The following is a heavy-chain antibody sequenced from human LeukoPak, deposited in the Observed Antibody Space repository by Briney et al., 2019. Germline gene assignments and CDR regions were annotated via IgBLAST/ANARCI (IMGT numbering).Heavy chain of an antibody. CDR2: ISYDGRNK. V-gene: IGHV3-30*18. CDR1: GFTFSDSG. Sequence: TGGSPRLSCAASGFTFSDSGIHWVRQAPGKGLEWVAVISYDGRNKHYADSVKGRFTISRDNFKNTLYLQMNSLTAEDTAMYYCAKDAQVRGVINGFDYWGQGTLVTVSS. D-gene: IGHD3-10*01. J-gene: IGHJ4*02. CDR3: AKDAQVRGVINGFDY.